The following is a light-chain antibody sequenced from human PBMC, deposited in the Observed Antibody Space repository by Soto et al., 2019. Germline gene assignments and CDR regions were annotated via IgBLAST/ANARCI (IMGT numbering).Light chain of an antibody. CDR1: SSNIGAGYD. CDR3: QSYDSSLSGVV. V-gene: IGLV1-40*01. CDR2: GNS. J-gene: IGLJ2*01. Sequence: QSVLTQPPSVSGAPGQRVTISCTGSSSNIGAGYDVHWYQQLPGTAPKLLSYGNSNRPSGVPDRFSGSKSGTSASLAITGLQAEDEADYYCQSYDSSLSGVVFGGGPQLTVL.